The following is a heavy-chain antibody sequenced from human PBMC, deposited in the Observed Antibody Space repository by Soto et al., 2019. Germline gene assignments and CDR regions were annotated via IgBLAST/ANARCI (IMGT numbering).Heavy chain of an antibody. CDR2: ISTSNGKT. CDR1: GYSFTKFG. J-gene: IGHJ5*02. Sequence: QVHLVQSGAEVKKPGASVKVSCKASGYSFTKFGISWVRQGPGQGLEWMGWISTSNGKTNYAQKFQGRVIVTTDTSTSTAYMELRSLRSDDTAVYYCARDWNCTQTECYNVFDPWGQGTPVTVSS. CDR3: ARDWNCTQTECYNVFDP. D-gene: IGHD2-8*01. V-gene: IGHV1-18*01.